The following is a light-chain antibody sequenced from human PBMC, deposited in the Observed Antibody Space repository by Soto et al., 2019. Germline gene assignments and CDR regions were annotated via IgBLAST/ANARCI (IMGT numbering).Light chain of an antibody. Sequence: SVLRQCQGNLSLSPWERATLSCRASQSVSSSYLAWYQQNPGQAPRLLIYGASSRATGIPDRFSGSGSGTDFTLTISRMEPEDFAVYYCQQYGSSSLTFGGGTKVDIK. CDR3: QQYGSSSLT. CDR2: GAS. CDR1: QSVSSSY. J-gene: IGKJ4*01. V-gene: IGKV3-20*01.